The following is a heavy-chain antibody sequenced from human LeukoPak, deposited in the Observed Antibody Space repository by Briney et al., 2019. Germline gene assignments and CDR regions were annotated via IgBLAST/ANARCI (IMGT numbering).Heavy chain of an antibody. CDR3: ARGGYSYGLFDY. J-gene: IGHJ4*02. V-gene: IGHV4-59*12. D-gene: IGHD5-18*01. Sequence: PSETLSLTCTVSGGSISSYYWTWIRQPPGKGLEWIGYISHSGSTYYNPSLKSRVTISVDTSKNQFSLKLSSVSAADTAVYYCARGGYSYGLFDYWGQGTLVTVSS. CDR2: ISHSGST. CDR1: GGSISSYY.